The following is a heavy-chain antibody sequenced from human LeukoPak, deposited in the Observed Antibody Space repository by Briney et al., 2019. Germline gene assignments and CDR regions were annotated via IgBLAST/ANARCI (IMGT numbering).Heavy chain of an antibody. D-gene: IGHD2-21*01. CDR1: GGSIGSYY. V-gene: IGHV4-59*08. CDR3: ARLGSARLFRLFDY. J-gene: IGHJ4*02. CDR2: IYYSGST. Sequence: SETLSLTCTVSGGSIGSYYWSWIRQPPGKGLEWIGYIYYSGSTNYNPSLKSRVTISVDTSKNQFSLKLSSVTAADTAVYYCARLGSARLFRLFDYWGPGTLVTVSS.